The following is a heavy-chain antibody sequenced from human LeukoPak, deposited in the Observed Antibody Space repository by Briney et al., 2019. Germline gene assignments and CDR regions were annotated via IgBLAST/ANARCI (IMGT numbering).Heavy chain of an antibody. CDR1: GFTFSSYA. D-gene: IGHD1-7*01. J-gene: IGHJ6*02. CDR2: ISYDGSNK. Sequence: GGSLRLSCAASGFTFSSYAMSWVRQAPGKGLEWVAVISYDGSNKYYADSVKGRFTISRDNSKNTLYLQMNSLRAEDTAVYYCAKEGLELPDYYYGMDVWGQGTTVTVSS. CDR3: AKEGLELPDYYYGMDV. V-gene: IGHV3-30*18.